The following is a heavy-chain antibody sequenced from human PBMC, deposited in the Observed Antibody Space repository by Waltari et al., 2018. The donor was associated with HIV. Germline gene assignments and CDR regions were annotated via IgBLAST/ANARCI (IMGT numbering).Heavy chain of an antibody. V-gene: IGHV4-39*01. D-gene: IGHD4-4*01. J-gene: IGHJ6*02. CDR2: THTSRSS. CDR1: GGSPSPNSYFWDTLPTSY. Sequence: QFQLQDSGPRLVTPSEPLSINFTGPGGSPSPNSYFWDTLPTSYVAWIRPPPGQCRAWGGRTHTSRSSQYNPSLDNRVTSTLDVAMNQFSLNVTKVTAADTATYYCARRHFLDNNCYFVPRYFSYNNVEVWGQGTTVTVSS. CDR3: ARRHFLDNNCYFVPRYFSYNNVEV.